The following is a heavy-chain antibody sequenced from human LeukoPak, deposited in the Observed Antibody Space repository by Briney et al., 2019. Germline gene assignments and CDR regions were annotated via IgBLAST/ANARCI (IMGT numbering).Heavy chain of an antibody. D-gene: IGHD2/OR15-2a*01. V-gene: IGHV1-2*02. Sequence: ASVKVSCKASGYTFTGDQIYWLRQAPGQGLEWVGWINPSSGDTLYEEKFQGRVTMTRDKSISSAYMELSSLRSDDTAVYYCARKSAGFLTAWGRGTLVTVSS. CDR3: ARKSAGFLTA. J-gene: IGHJ5*02. CDR2: INPSSGDT. CDR1: GYTFTGDQ.